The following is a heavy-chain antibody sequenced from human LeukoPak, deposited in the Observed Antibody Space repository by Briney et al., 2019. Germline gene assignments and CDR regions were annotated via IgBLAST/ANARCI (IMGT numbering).Heavy chain of an antibody. D-gene: IGHD3-3*01. CDR3: ARGSRHPGKFTIFGVEHRNWFDP. CDR2: IYTSGST. V-gene: IGHV4-61*02. J-gene: IGHJ5*02. CDR1: GGSISSGSYY. Sequence: SQTLSLTCTVSGGSISSGSYYWSWIRQPAGKGLEWIGRIYTSGSTNYNPSLKSRVTISVDTSKNQFSLKLSSVTAADTAVYYCARGSRHPGKFTIFGVEHRNWFDPWGQGTLVTVSS.